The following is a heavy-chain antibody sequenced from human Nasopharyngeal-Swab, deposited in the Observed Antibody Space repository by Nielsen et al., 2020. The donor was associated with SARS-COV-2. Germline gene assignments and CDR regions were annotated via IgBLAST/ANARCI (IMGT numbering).Heavy chain of an antibody. Sequence: GGSLRLSCAASGFISNYAMSWVRPAPGKGLEWVSGISGNGGATYYADSVKGRFTISRDNSKNTLSLQMNSLRADDTAVYYCAKNPYSSSFYWFDPWGQGTLVTVSS. D-gene: IGHD6-13*01. CDR2: ISGNGGAT. V-gene: IGHV3-23*01. CDR3: AKNPYSSSFYWFDP. J-gene: IGHJ5*02. CDR1: GFISNYA.